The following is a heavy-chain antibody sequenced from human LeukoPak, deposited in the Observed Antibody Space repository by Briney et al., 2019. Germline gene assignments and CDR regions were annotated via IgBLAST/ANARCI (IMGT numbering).Heavy chain of an antibody. V-gene: IGHV4-39*01. CDR1: GGSISISSHY. CDR3: ARLVRYCSTNSCYPFDF. Sequence: SETLSLTCTVSGGSISISSHYWAWIRQPPGKGLEWIGRMYYTGGTYYNPSLKSRVTISIDTSKNQFSLKLNSVTAADTAVYYCARLVRYCSTNSCYPFDFWGQGTLVTVSS. J-gene: IGHJ4*02. D-gene: IGHD2-2*01. CDR2: MYYTGGT.